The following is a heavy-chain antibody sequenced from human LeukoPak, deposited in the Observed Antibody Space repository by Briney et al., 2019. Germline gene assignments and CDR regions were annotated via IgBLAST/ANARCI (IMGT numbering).Heavy chain of an antibody. CDR1: GFTVSSNY. J-gene: IGHJ4*01. CDR2: IYSGGST. CDR3: ARDRYSGDEWIDY. Sequence: GGSLRLSCAASGFTVSSNYMSWVRQAPGKGLEWVSVIYSGGSTYYADSVKGRFTISRDNSKNTLYLQMNSLRAEDTAVYYCARDRYSGDEWIDYWGQGTLVTVSS. V-gene: IGHV3-66*01. D-gene: IGHD5-12*01.